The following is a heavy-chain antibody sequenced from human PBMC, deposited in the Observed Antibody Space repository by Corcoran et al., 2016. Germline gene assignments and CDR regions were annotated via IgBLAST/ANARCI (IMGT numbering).Heavy chain of an antibody. CDR3: TTAYPRYYGSGSFFDY. CDR2: IKSKTDGGTT. Sequence: EVQLVESGGGLVKPGGSLRLSCAASGFTFSNAWMSWVRQAPGKGLEWVGRIKSKTDGGTTYYAAPVKGRFTISREDSKNTRYLQMNSLKTEDTAGYYCTTAYPRYYGSGSFFDYWGQGTLVTVSS. CDR1: GFTFSNAW. D-gene: IGHD3-10*01. V-gene: IGHV3-15*01. J-gene: IGHJ4*02.